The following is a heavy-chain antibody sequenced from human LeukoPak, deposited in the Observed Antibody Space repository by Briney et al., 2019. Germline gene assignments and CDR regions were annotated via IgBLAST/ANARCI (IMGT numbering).Heavy chain of an antibody. J-gene: IGHJ5*02. CDR1: GFSFSSYA. V-gene: IGHV3-23*01. CDR2: ISGSGGST. CDR3: AKNRPTDYDYIWGSSRRNWFDP. Sequence: GGSLRLSCAASGFSFSSYAMSWVRQAPGKGLEWVSAISGSGGSTYYADSVKGRFTISRDNSKNTLYLQMNSLRAEDTAVYYCAKNRPTDYDYIWGSSRRNWFDPWGQGTLVGVSS. D-gene: IGHD3-16*02.